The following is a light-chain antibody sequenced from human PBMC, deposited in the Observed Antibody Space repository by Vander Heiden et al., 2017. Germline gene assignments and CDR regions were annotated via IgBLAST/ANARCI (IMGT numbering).Light chain of an antibody. V-gene: IGKV4-1*01. CDR3: HQYHTAPYT. Sequence: IALSQSPDSVAVSLGDTVTINCKSCLSAFHNYYNKNCLAWYQQKPGQPPKLLIYWASTRAPGVPVRFSGSGSGTDFTLTISSLQAEDAAVYYCHQYHTAPYTFGQGTELAIK. CDR1: LSAFHNYYNKNC. J-gene: IGKJ2*01. CDR2: WAS.